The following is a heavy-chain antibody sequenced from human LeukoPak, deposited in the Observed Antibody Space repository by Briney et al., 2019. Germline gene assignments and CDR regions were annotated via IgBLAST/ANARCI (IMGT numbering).Heavy chain of an antibody. Sequence: SQTLSLTCAISGDSVSSNSAAWNWIRQSPSRCLEWLGRTYYRSKWYNDYAVSVKSRITINPGTSKNQFSLQLNSVTPEDTAVYYCARCSERDGYNLDYWGQGTLVTVSS. CDR2: TYYRSKWYN. J-gene: IGHJ4*02. D-gene: IGHD5-24*01. V-gene: IGHV6-1*01. CDR3: ARCSERDGYNLDY. CDR1: GDSVSSNSAA.